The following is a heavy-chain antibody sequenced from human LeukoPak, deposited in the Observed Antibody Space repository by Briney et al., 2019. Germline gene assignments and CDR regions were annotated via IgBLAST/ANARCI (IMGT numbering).Heavy chain of an antibody. J-gene: IGHJ3*02. V-gene: IGHV3-33*01. CDR3: ARPRTYGDGDAFDM. Sequence: GGSLRLSCAASGFTFSSYGMHWVRQAPGKGLEWVAVIWYDGSKKNYADSVRGRFTISRDNSKNTLYLEMNSLRAEDTAVYYCARPRTYGDGDAFDMWGQGTMVTVSS. CDR1: GFTFSSYG. CDR2: IWYDGSKK. D-gene: IGHD4-17*01.